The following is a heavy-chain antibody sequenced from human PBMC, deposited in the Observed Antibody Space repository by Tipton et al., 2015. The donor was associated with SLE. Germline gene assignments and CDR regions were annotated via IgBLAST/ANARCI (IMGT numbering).Heavy chain of an antibody. CDR1: GGSFSGYY. Sequence: TLSLTCAVYGGSFSGYYRSWIRQTPEKGLEWLGEINYSGTTNYSPSLESRASISEDTSKNQFSLKLSSVTAADTAVYYCARRWRQQLVDAFDIWGQGTMVTVSS. D-gene: IGHD6-13*01. J-gene: IGHJ3*02. CDR2: INYSGTT. V-gene: IGHV4-34*01. CDR3: ARRWRQQLVDAFDI.